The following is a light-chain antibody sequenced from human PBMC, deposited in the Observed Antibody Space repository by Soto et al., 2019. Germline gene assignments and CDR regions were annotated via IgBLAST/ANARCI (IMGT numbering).Light chain of an antibody. CDR2: EVS. Sequence: QSALTQPASVSGSPGQSITISCTGTISDVGGYNYVSWYQQRPGKAPKLMIYEVSNRPSGVSSRFSGSKSGNTASLTISGLQAADEADYYCSSKRTTASLVFGTGTKGTVL. CDR1: ISDVGGYNY. V-gene: IGLV2-14*01. CDR3: SSKRTTASLV. J-gene: IGLJ1*01.